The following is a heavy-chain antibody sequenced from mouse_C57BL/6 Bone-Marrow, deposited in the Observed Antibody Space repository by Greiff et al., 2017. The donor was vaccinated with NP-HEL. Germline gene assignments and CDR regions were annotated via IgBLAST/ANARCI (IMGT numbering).Heavy chain of an antibody. J-gene: IGHJ2*01. V-gene: IGHV5-9*01. CDR1: GFTFSSYT. CDR2: ISGGGGNT. CDR3: ARVLYFDY. Sequence: VQLKESGGGLVKPGGSLKLSCAASGFTFSSYTMSWVRQTPEKRLEWVATISGGGGNTYYPDSVKGRFTISRDNAKNTLYLQMSSLRSEDTALYYCARVLYFDYWGQGTTLTVSS.